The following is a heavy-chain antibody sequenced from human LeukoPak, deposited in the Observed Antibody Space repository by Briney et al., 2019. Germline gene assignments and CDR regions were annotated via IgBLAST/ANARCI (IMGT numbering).Heavy chain of an antibody. CDR2: INPSGGST. Sequence: GASVKVSCKASGYTFTGYYMHWVRQAPGQGLEWMGIINPSGGSTSYAQKFQGRVTMTRDTSTSTVYMELSSLRSEDTAVYYCARDGTMVDTAMVFDYWGQGTLVTVSS. V-gene: IGHV1-46*01. CDR3: ARDGTMVDTAMVFDY. J-gene: IGHJ4*02. CDR1: GYTFTGYY. D-gene: IGHD5-18*01.